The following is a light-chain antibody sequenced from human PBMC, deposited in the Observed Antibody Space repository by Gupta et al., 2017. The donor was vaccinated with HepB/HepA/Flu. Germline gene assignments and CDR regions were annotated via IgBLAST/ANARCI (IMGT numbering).Light chain of an antibody. CDR1: QSLLHSSGNHY. Sequence: DIVMTQSPLSLPVTPGEPASISCRSSQSLLHSSGNHYLDWYLQKPGQSPQLLIYLGSTRASGVPDRFSGSGSGTDFTLKISRVQTDDVGVYYCREALEAPYTFGQGTKMEIK. CDR2: LGS. J-gene: IGKJ2*01. V-gene: IGKV2-28*01. CDR3: REALEAPYT.